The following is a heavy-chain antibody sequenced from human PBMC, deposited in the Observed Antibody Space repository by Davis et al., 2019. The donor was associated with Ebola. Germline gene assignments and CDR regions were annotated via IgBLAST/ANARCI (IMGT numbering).Heavy chain of an antibody. Sequence: ASVKVSCKASGYTFNSYGISWVRQAPGQGLEWMGIINPSGGSTSYAQKFQGRVTMTRDTSTSTVYMELSSLRSEDTAVYYCARDHQPRLGYYYYGMDVWGQGTTVTVSS. CDR2: INPSGGST. CDR3: ARDHQPRLGYYYYGMDV. D-gene: IGHD3-9*01. J-gene: IGHJ6*02. CDR1: GYTFNSYG. V-gene: IGHV1-46*02.